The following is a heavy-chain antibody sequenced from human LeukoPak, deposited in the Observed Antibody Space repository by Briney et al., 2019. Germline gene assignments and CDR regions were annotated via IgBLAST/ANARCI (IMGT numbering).Heavy chain of an antibody. CDR2: INPNSGGT. D-gene: IGHD2-15*01. Sequence: ASVKVSCKAFGYTFTSYGITWVRQAPGQGLEWMGWINPNSGGTNYAQKFQGRVTMTRDTSISTAYMELSRLRSDDTAVYYCARAVGIENDYWGQGTLVTVSS. J-gene: IGHJ4*02. V-gene: IGHV1-2*02. CDR3: ARAVGIENDY. CDR1: GYTFTSYG.